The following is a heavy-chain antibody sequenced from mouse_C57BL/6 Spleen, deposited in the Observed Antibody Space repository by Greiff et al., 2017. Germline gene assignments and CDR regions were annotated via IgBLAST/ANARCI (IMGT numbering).Heavy chain of an antibody. CDR2: IYPGSGST. V-gene: IGHV1-55*01. Sequence: QVQLQQPGAELVKPGASVKMSCKASGYTFTSYWITWVKQRPGQGLEWIGDIYPGSGSTNYNEKFKSKATLTVDTSSSTAYMQLSSLTSEDSAVYDCARSKHYGSSSAWFAYWGQGTLVTVSA. CDR3: ARSKHYGSSSAWFAY. D-gene: IGHD1-1*01. J-gene: IGHJ3*01. CDR1: GYTFTSYW.